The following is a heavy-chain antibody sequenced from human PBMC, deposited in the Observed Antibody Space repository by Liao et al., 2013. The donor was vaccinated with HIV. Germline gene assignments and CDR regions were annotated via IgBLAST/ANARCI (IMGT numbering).Heavy chain of an antibody. CDR2: ISYTGNT. Sequence: QVQLQESGPGLVKPSETLSLSCTVSGDSFRSYSWSWIRQPPGKGLEWIGSISYTGNTSYNPSLKSRVTISLDTSEDRFSLRLSSVTAADTAVYYCARVEKSFYYDSGSGSYSYYYYMDVWGKGTTVTVSS. CDR1: GDSFRSYS. D-gene: IGHD3-10*01. V-gene: IGHV4-59*01. J-gene: IGHJ6*03. CDR3: ARVEKSFYYDSGSGSYSYYYYMDV.